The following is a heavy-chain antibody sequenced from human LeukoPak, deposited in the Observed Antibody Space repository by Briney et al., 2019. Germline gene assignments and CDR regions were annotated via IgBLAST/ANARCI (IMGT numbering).Heavy chain of an antibody. J-gene: IGHJ4*02. CDR1: GFTFSSYA. D-gene: IGHD6-19*01. CDR3: ARDRSWSSGWYKAGYFDY. V-gene: IGHV3-30*04. Sequence: PGGSLRLSCAASGFTFSSYAMHWVRQAPGKGLEWVAVISYDGSNKYYADSVKGRFTISRDNSKNTLYLQMNSLRAEDTAVYYCARDRSWSSGWYKAGYFDYWGQGTLVTVSS. CDR2: ISYDGSNK.